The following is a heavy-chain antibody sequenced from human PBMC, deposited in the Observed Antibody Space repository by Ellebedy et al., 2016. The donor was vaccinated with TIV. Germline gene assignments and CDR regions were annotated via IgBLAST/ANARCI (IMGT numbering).Heavy chain of an antibody. D-gene: IGHD2-2*02. CDR3: ARPESPEDCSSTSCNRPIYYYYGMDV. CDR1: GGTFSSYA. CDR2: IIPIFGTA. J-gene: IGHJ6*02. Sequence: SVKVSXXASGGTFSSYAISWVRQAPGQGLEWMGGIIPIFGTANYAQKFQGRVTITADESTSTAYMELSSLRSEDTAVYYCARPESPEDCSSTSCNRPIYYYYGMDVWGQGTTVTVSS. V-gene: IGHV1-69*13.